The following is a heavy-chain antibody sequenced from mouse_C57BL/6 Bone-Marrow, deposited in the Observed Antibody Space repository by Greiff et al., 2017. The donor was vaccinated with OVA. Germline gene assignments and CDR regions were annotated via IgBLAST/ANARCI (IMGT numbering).Heavy chain of an antibody. Sequence: VQLQQSGAELARPGASVKLSCKASGYTFTSYGISWVKQRPGQGLEWIGEIYPRSGNTYYNEKFKGKATLTADKSSSTAYMELRSLTSEDSAVYFCARRKGSDFDYWGQGTTRTVSS. CDR2: IYPRSGNT. J-gene: IGHJ2*01. CDR3: ARRKGSDFDY. CDR1: GYTFTSYG. V-gene: IGHV1-81*01.